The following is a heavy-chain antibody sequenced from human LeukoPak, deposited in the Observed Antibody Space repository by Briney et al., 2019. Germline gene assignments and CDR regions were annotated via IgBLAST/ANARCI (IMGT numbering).Heavy chain of an antibody. D-gene: IGHD5-18*01. CDR2: IDPNSGGT. V-gene: IGHV1-2*02. CDR1: GYSFNAHF. CDR3: ARGGGYSWFDY. J-gene: IGHJ4*02. Sequence: ASVKVSCKVPGYSFNAHFIHWVRQAPGQGLEWMGWIDPNSGGTNCAQKFQGRVTMTRDTSVSAVYMELSSLRSDDTAVYYCARGGGYSWFDYWGQGTLVTVSS.